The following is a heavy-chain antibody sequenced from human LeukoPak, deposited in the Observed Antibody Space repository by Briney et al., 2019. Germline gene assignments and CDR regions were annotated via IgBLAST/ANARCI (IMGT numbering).Heavy chain of an antibody. J-gene: IGHJ4*02. CDR2: ISGSGGST. CDR3: AKDLYSYGAFDY. CDR1: GFTFDDYG. D-gene: IGHD5-18*01. Sequence: PGGSLRLSCAASGFTFDDYGMSWVRQAPGKGLEWVSGISGSGGSTYYADSLKGRFTISRDNSKNTLYLQMNSLRAEDTAVYYCAKDLYSYGAFDYWGQGTLVTVSS. V-gene: IGHV3-23*01.